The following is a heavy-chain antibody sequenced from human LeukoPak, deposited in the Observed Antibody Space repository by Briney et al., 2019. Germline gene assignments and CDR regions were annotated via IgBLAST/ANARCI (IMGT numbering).Heavy chain of an antibody. J-gene: IGHJ4*02. CDR1: GYTLTELS. CDR2: FDPEDGET. CDR3: ARTGAFRGTDYDILTGYYF. V-gene: IGHV1-24*01. D-gene: IGHD3-9*01. Sequence: ASVKVSCKVSGYTLTELSMHWVRQAPGKGLEWMGGFDPEDGETIYAQKFQGRVTMTEDTSTDTAYMELSRLRSDDTAVYYCARTGAFRGTDYDILTGYYFWGQGTLVTVSS.